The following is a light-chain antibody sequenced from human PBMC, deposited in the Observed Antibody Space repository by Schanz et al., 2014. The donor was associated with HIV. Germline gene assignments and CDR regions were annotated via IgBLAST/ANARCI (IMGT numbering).Light chain of an antibody. J-gene: IGLJ1*01. CDR1: SSNIGAGFD. Sequence: QSVLTQPPSVSGAPGQRVTISCIGSSSNIGAGFDVHWYQHLPGTAPKLLIYGNSNRPSGVPDRFSGSKSGTSASLAITGLQTEDEADYYCHSYDSTLRGYVFGTGTKLTVL. CDR3: HSYDSTLRGYV. V-gene: IGLV1-40*01. CDR2: GNS.